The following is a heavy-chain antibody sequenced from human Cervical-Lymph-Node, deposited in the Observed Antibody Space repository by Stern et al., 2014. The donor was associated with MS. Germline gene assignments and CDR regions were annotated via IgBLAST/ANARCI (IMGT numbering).Heavy chain of an antibody. V-gene: IGHV2-5*02. D-gene: IGHD5-18*01. CDR1: GFSLSTSGVG. CDR3: AHSRRGYSYGQFDY. CDR2: IYWDDDK. J-gene: IGHJ4*02. Sequence: QVTLKESGPTLVKPTQTLTLTCTFSGFSLSTSGVGVGWIRQPTGKALEWLALIYWDDDKRYSPSLKSRLTITKDTSKNQVVLTMTNMDPVDTATYYCAHSRRGYSYGQFDYWGQGTLVTVSS.